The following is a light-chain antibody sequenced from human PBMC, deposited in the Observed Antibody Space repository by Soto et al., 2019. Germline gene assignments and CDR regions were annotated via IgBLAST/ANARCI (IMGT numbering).Light chain of an antibody. J-gene: IGKJ1*01. CDR2: GAS. CDR1: QGLNRH. Sequence: ETEMAQSPATLSVSPGETATLSCRTSQGLNRHLAWYQQKLGQAPRVIIYGASTRATGIPARFSGSWSGTEFILTISSLQSEDVSVYYCHEYNTWPWTFGQGTKVDIK. CDR3: HEYNTWPWT. V-gene: IGKV3-15*01.